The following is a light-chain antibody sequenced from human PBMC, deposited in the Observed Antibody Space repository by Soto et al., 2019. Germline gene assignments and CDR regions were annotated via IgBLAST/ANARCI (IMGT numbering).Light chain of an antibody. CDR3: AAWDASLNGPSYG. J-gene: IGLJ1*01. CDR1: SSNIGNNA. Sequence: QSVLTQPPSVSEGPRQRVTISCSGGSSNIGNNAVNWCQQLPGKAPKLLIYYDDLLPSGVSDRFSGSKSGTSASLAISGLQSEDEADYYCAAWDASLNGPSYGFGTGTKVTFL. CDR2: YDD. V-gene: IGLV1-36*01.